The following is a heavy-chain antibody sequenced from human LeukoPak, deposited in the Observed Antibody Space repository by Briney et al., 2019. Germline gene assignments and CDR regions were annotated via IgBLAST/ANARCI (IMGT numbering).Heavy chain of an antibody. CDR3: AKNLGPYDV. V-gene: IGHV3-23*01. D-gene: IGHD3-16*01. CDR2: IGDAGT. CDR1: GFTFNDFA. Sequence: GGSLRLSCAASGFTFNDFAMTWVRQAPGKGLEWVSSIGDAGTYYADSVKGRFTISRDNSKNMLYLQLNSLRAGNTAMYYCAKNLGPYDVRGQGTMVTVSS. J-gene: IGHJ3*01.